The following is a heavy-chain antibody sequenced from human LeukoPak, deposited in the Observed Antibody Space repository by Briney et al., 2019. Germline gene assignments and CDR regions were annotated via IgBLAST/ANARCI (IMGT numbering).Heavy chain of an antibody. CDR2: ISGSGGST. D-gene: IGHD3-22*01. Sequence: PGGSLRLSCAASGFTFSSYAMSWVRQAPGKGLEWVSAISGSGGSTYYADSVKGRFTISRDNSKNTLYLQMNSLRAEDTAVYYCAKLHYYDSSGYPYDAFDIWGQGTMVTVSS. CDR3: AKLHYYDSSGYPYDAFDI. J-gene: IGHJ3*02. CDR1: GFTFSSYA. V-gene: IGHV3-23*01.